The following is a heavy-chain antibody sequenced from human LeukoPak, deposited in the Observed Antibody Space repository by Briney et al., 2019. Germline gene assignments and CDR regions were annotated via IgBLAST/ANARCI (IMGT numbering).Heavy chain of an antibody. CDR1: GVSVDAYQ. D-gene: IGHD3-10*01. CDR3: ARGGEFDVFDI. V-gene: IGHV4-59*02. J-gene: IGHJ3*02. Sequence: SETLSLTCAVSGVSVDAYQWNWIRQPPGKGLEWIGYVYYTGYTNYKPSLQGRVAISIDTSNNQFSLKLTSVTPADPATYYCARGGEFDVFDIWGQGRAVTVSS. CDR2: VYYTGYT.